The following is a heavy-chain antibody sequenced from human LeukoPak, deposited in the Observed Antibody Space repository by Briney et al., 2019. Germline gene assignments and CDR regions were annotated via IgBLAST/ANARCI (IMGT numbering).Heavy chain of an antibody. CDR2: IYYSGST. V-gene: IGHV4-59*01. J-gene: IGHJ5*02. CDR3: ARAQGVYYGSGSYYSTNWFDP. D-gene: IGHD3-10*01. CDR1: GGSISSYY. Sequence: KPSETLSLTCTVSGGSISSYYWSWIRQPPGKGLEWIGYIYYSGSTNYNPSLKSRVTISVDTSKNQFSLKLSSVTAAGTAVYYCARAQGVYYGSGSYYSTNWFDPWGQGTLVTVSS.